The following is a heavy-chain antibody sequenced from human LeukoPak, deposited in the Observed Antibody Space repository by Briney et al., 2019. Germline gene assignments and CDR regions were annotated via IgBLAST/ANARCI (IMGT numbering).Heavy chain of an antibody. Sequence: GRSLRLSCAASGFTFDDYVMHWVRQAPGKGLEWVSGISWNSGSIGYADSVKGRFTISRDNAKNSLYLQLNSLRAEDTALYYCARGAAGEDYWGQGTLVTVSS. V-gene: IGHV3-9*01. CDR2: ISWNSGSI. J-gene: IGHJ4*02. D-gene: IGHD6-13*01. CDR1: GFTFDDYV. CDR3: ARGAAGEDY.